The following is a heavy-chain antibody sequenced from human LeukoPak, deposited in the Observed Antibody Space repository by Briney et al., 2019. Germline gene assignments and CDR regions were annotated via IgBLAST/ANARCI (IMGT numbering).Heavy chain of an antibody. CDR3: ARAKYYYDSSGYFSPYYYYMDV. D-gene: IGHD3-22*01. CDR1: GGSFSGYY. V-gene: IGHV4-34*01. J-gene: IGHJ6*03. Sequence: KPSETLSLTCAVYGGSFSGYYWSWIRQPPGKGLEWIGEINHSGSTNYNPSLKSRVTISVDTSKNQFSLELSSVTAADTAVYYCARAKYYYDSSGYFSPYYYYMDVWGKGTTVTVSS. CDR2: INHSGST.